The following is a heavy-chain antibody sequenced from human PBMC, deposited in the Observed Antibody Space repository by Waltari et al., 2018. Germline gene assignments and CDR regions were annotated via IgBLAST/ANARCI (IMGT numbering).Heavy chain of an antibody. CDR3: ARFGDIMGREFHGY. J-gene: IGHJ4*02. CDR2: INPNSGGT. D-gene: IGHD3-16*01. Sequence: QVQLVQSGAEVKKPGASVKVSCKASGYTFTGYYMHWVRQAPGQGLEWMGWINPNSGGTNYAQKIQGRVTMTRDTAISTAYMELGRLRSDAAAVYYCARFGDIMGREFHGYWGQGTLVTVSS. V-gene: IGHV1-2*02. CDR1: GYTFTGYY.